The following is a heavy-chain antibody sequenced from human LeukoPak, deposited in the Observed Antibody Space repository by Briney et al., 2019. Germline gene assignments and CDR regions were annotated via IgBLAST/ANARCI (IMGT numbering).Heavy chain of an antibody. Sequence: GGSLRLSCAASGFTFSSYAMSWVRQAPGRGLEWVSAISGSGGSTYYADSVKGRFTISRDNSKNTLYLQMNSLRAEDTAVYYCAKDDRSTSYYNWFDPWGQGTLVTVSS. J-gene: IGHJ5*02. CDR1: GFTFSSYA. CDR2: ISGSGGST. V-gene: IGHV3-23*01. D-gene: IGHD2-2*01. CDR3: AKDDRSTSYYNWFDP.